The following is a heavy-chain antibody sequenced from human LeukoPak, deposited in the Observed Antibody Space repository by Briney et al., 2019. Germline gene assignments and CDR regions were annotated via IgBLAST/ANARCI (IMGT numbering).Heavy chain of an antibody. D-gene: IGHD2-2*01. V-gene: IGHV3-23*01. CDR1: GFTFSSYA. CDR3: APQPDIVVVPAAMDY. CDR2: ISGSGGST. J-gene: IGHJ4*02. Sequence: PGGSLRLSCAASGFTFSSYAMSWVRQAPGKGLEWVSAISGSGGSTYYADSVKGRFTISRDNSKNTLYLQMNSLRVEDTAVYYCAPQPDIVVVPAAMDYWGQGTLVTVSS.